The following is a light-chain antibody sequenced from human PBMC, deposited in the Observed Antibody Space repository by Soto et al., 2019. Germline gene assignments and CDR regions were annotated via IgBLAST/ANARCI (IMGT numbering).Light chain of an antibody. V-gene: IGKV1-5*01. CDR3: QQCHRYLT. J-gene: IGKJ1*01. CDR1: ESMSNC. CDR2: GAS. Sequence: DIQMTQSPSTLSASVGDRVTITCRASESMSNCLAWYQQKPGKAPKLLISGASSLQSGVPSRFSGNASGTEFTLTISSLQPDDIATYYCQQCHRYLTFGQGTKVEMK.